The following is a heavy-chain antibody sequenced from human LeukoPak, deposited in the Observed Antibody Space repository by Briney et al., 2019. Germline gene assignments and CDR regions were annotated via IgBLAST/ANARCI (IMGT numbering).Heavy chain of an antibody. D-gene: IGHD3-22*01. CDR2: IIPIFGTA. Sequence: SVNVSCKASGGTFSSYAISWVRQAPGQGLEWMGGIIPIFGTANYAQKFQGRVTITADESTSTAYMELRSLRSDDTAVYYCARATYDSSGYYWDYFDYWGQGTLVTVSS. J-gene: IGHJ4*02. V-gene: IGHV1-69*01. CDR1: GGTFSSYA. CDR3: ARATYDSSGYYWDYFDY.